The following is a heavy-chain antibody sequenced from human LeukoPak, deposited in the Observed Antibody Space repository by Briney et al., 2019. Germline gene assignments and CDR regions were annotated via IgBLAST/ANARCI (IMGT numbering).Heavy chain of an antibody. CDR2: INHSGST. J-gene: IGHJ4*02. D-gene: IGHD2-15*01. CDR1: GGSFSGYY. Sequence: PSETLSLTCAVYGGSFSGYYWSWIRQPPGKGLEWIGEINHSGSTNYNPSLKSRVTISVDTSKNQFSLKLSSVTAADTAVYYCARARNLVVAVFDYWGQGTLVTVSS. CDR3: ARARNLVVAVFDY. V-gene: IGHV4-34*01.